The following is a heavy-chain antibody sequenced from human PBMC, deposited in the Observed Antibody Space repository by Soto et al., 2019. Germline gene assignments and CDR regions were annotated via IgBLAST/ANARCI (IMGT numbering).Heavy chain of an antibody. J-gene: IGHJ4*02. Sequence: QVQLQQWGAGLLKPSETLSLTCAVYGESFSGYYWSWIRQPPGKGLEWIGEINHSGSTNYNPSLTSRVTMSVDTSKNQFSLKLSSVTAADTAMYYCAGKIVATISSFDYWGQGTLVTVSS. D-gene: IGHD5-12*01. CDR1: GESFSGYY. CDR3: AGKIVATISSFDY. CDR2: INHSGST. V-gene: IGHV4-34*02.